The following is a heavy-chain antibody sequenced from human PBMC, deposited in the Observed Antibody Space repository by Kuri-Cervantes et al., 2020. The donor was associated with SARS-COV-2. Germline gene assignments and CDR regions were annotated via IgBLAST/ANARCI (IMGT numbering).Heavy chain of an antibody. CDR2: INHSGST. CDR1: GGSISSGGYY. Sequence: SETLSLTCTVSGGSISSGGYYWSWIRQPPGKGLEWIGEINHSGSTNYNPSLESRVTISVDTSKNQFSLKLSSVTAADTAVYYCARLVLPTDYSNYADFDYWGQGTLVTVSS. D-gene: IGHD4-11*01. V-gene: IGHV4-39*07. CDR3: ARLVLPTDYSNYADFDY. J-gene: IGHJ4*02.